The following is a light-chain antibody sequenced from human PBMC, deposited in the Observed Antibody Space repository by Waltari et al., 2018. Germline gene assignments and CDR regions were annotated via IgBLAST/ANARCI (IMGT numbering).Light chain of an antibody. V-gene: IGKV3-11*01. CDR3: QHRSNWPLT. CDR1: QSVSSY. Sequence: EVVLTQSPATLSLSPGDRATLSCRASQSVSSYLAWYQQKPGQAPRLLIYDASNRATGVPARFTGSGSGTDCTLIISSLEPEDFAVYYCQHRSNWPLTFGGGTKVEIK. CDR2: DAS. J-gene: IGKJ4*01.